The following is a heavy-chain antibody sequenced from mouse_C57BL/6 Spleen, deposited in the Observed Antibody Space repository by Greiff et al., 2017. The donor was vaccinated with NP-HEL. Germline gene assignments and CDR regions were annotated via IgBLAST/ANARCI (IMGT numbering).Heavy chain of an antibody. CDR3: ARQYGNYGGYYAMDY. J-gene: IGHJ4*01. V-gene: IGHV1-52*01. Sequence: QVQLQQPGAELVRPGSSVKLSCKASGYTFTSYWMHWVKQRPIQGLEWIGNIDPSDSETHYNQKFKDKATLTVDKSSSTAYMQLSSLTPEDSAVYYCARQYGNYGGYYAMDYWGQGTSVTVSS. CDR1: GYTFTSYW. CDR2: IDPSDSET. D-gene: IGHD2-1*01.